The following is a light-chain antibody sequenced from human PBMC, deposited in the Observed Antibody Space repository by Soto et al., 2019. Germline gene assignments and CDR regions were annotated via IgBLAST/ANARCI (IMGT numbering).Light chain of an antibody. V-gene: IGKV1-5*03. J-gene: IGKJ5*01. CDR3: QHYKSYSEA. CDR2: KAS. Sequence: QLTQSPSSLSASVGDRVTITCRASQSISSYLNWYQHKPGKAPKLLIYKASTLKSGVPSRFSGSGSGTEFTLTISSLQPDDFATYYCQHYKSYSEAFGQGTRLEI. CDR1: QSISSY.